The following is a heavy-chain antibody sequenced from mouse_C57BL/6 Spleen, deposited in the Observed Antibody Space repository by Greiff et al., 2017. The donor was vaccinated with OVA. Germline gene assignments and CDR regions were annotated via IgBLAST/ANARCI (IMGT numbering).Heavy chain of an antibody. CDR3: ARRGLGYYYAMDY. V-gene: IGHV1-47*01. CDR1: GYTFTTYP. J-gene: IGHJ4*01. CDR2: FHPYNDDT. Sequence: VKLVESGAELVKPGASVKMSCKASGYTFTTYPIEWMKQNHGKSLEWIGNFHPYNDDTKYNEKFKGKATLTVEKSSSTVYLELSRLTSDDSAVYYCARRGLGYYYAMDYWGQGTSVTVSS. D-gene: IGHD3-3*01.